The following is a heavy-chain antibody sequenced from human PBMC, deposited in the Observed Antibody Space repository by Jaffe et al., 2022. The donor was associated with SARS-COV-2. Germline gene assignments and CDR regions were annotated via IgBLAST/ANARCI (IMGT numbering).Heavy chain of an antibody. CDR3: AKDSGSSAQNDY. J-gene: IGHJ4*02. CDR2: ISGSGVNT. V-gene: IGHV3-23*01. CDR1: GFTFSSYT. D-gene: IGHD2-2*01. Sequence: EVQLLDSGGGLVQPGGSLRLSCTASGFTFSSYTMNWVRQAPGKGLEWVSAISGSGVNTYYADSVKGRFTISRDNSRNTLHLQMNSLRAEDTAVYYCAKDSGSSAQNDYWGQGTLVTVSS.